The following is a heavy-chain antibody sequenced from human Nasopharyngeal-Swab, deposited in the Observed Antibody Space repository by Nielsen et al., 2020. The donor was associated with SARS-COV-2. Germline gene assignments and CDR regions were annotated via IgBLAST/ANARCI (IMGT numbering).Heavy chain of an antibody. CDR2: IDWDDDK. V-gene: IGHV2-70*11. J-gene: IGHJ4*02. CDR3: ARTLVTVAAFDY. Sequence: SGPTLVKPTQTLTLTCTFSGFSLSTSGMCVSWIRQPPGKALEWLARIDWDDDKYYSTSLRTRLTISKNTSKNQVVLTMTNMDPVDTATYYCARTLVTVAAFDYWGQGTLVTVSS. CDR1: GFSLSTSGMC. D-gene: IGHD4-23*01.